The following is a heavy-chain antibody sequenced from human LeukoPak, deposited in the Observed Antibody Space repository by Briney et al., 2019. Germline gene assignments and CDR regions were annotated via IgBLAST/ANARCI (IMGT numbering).Heavy chain of an antibody. CDR3: ASPTYCSSTSCLYYYGMDV. CDR1: GYTLTSYY. J-gene: IGHJ6*02. Sequence: ASVKVSCKASGYTLTSYYMHWVRQAPGQGLEWMGIINPSGGSTSYAQKFQGRVTMTRDTSTSTVYMELSSLRSEDTAVYYCASPTYCSSTSCLYYYGMDVWGQGTTVTVSS. V-gene: IGHV1-46*01. CDR2: INPSGGST. D-gene: IGHD2-2*01.